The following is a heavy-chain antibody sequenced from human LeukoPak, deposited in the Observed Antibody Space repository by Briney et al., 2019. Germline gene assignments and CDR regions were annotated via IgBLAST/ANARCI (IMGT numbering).Heavy chain of an antibody. CDR3: AIAYVGDWFDP. CDR2: IYYSGST. CDR1: GGSISSYY. J-gene: IGHJ5*02. Sequence: SETLSLTCTVSGGSISSYYWSWIRQPPGKGLEWIGYIYYSGSTNYNPSLKSRVTISVDTSKNQFSLKLSSVTAADTAVYYCAIAYVGDWFDPWGQGTLLTVSS. D-gene: IGHD3-16*01. V-gene: IGHV4-59*01.